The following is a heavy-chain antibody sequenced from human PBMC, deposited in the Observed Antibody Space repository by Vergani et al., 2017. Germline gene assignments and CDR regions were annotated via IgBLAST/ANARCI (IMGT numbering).Heavy chain of an antibody. D-gene: IGHD2-15*01. CDR3: ARDSEDIGSLYYFDY. V-gene: IGHV4-38-2*02. J-gene: IGHJ4*02. Sequence: QVQLQESGPGLVKPSETLSLTCAVSGYSISSGYYWGWIRQPPGKGLEWIGSIYHSGSTYYNPSLKSRVTISVDTSKNQFSLKLSSVTAADTAVYYCARDSEDIGSLYYFDYWGQGTLVTVSS. CDR2: IYHSGST. CDR1: GYSISSGYY.